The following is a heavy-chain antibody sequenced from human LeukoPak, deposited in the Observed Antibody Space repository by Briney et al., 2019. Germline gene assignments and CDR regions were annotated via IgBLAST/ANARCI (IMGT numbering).Heavy chain of an antibody. Sequence: GFLGIFRAVSGIPLNPHNLELVRQGSGKGLELVSSITSTGNNINYADSVKGRFTISRDNAKNSLYLQMNNLRAEDTAVYYCARVFRNSGSYFDYWGQGTLVSVSS. CDR3: ARVFRNSGSYFDY. D-gene: IGHD1-26*01. CDR1: GIPLNPHN. V-gene: IGHV3-21*01. J-gene: IGHJ4*02. CDR2: ITSTGNNI.